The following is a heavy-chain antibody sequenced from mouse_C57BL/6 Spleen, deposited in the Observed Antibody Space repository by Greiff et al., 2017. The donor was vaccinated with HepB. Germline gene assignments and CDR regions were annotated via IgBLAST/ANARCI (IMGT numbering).Heavy chain of an antibody. CDR1: GYTFTNYW. CDR3: ARGDGYYFDV. D-gene: IGHD2-3*01. Sequence: VQRVESGAELVRPGTSVKMSCKASGYTFTNYWIGWAKQRPGHGLEWIGDIYPGGGYTNYNEKFKGKATLTADKSSSTAYMQFSSLTSEDSAIYYCARGDGYYFDVWGTGTTVTVSS. J-gene: IGHJ1*03. V-gene: IGHV1-63*01. CDR2: IYPGGGYT.